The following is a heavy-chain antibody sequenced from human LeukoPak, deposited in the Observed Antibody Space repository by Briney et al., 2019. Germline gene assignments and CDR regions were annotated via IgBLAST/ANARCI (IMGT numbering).Heavy chain of an antibody. CDR1: GGSISSSSYY. J-gene: IGHJ4*02. Sequence: SETLSLTCTVSGGSISSSSYYWGWIRQPPGKGLEWIGNIYYSGSTYYNPSLESRVTISVDTSKNQFSLKLSSVTAADTAVYYCAREVRGVGATITGFDYWGQGTLVTVSS. V-gene: IGHV4-39*07. D-gene: IGHD1-26*01. CDR2: IYYSGST. CDR3: AREVRGVGATITGFDY.